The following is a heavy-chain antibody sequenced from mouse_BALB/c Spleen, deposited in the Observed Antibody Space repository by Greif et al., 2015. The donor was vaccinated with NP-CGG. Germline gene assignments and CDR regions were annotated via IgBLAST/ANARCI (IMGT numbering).Heavy chain of an antibody. D-gene: IGHD4-1*01. J-gene: IGHJ3*01. CDR3: ARSITGTGFAY. CDR1: GYTFTSYW. V-gene: IGHV1S132*01. CDR2: IFPGTGTT. Sequence: QVQLQQSGAELVKPGASVKLSCKTSGYTFTSYWIQWVKQRPGQGLGWIGEIFPGTGTTYYNEKFKGKATLTIDTSSSTAYMQLSSLTSEDSAVYFCARSITGTGFAYWGQGTLVTVSA.